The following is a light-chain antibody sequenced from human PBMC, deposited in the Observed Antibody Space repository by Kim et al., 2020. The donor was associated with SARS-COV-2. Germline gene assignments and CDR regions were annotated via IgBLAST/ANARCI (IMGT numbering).Light chain of an antibody. CDR1: NIGSKS. CDR2: YDS. V-gene: IGLV3-21*04. CDR3: QVWDSSSVHRV. Sequence: APGKTATITCGGKNIGSKSVHWYQQRPGQAPVVVISYDSDRHSGIPERFSGSNSGNTATLTINRVEAGDEADYYCQVWDSSSVHRVFGGGTQLTVL. J-gene: IGLJ3*02.